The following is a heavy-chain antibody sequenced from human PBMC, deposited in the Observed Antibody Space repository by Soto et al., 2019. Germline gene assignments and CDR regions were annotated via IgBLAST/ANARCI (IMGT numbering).Heavy chain of an antibody. Sequence: RGESLKLSGKGAGYSFTSYWISWVRQMPGKGLEWMGRIDPSDSYTNYSPSFQGHVTISADKSISTAYLQWSSLKASDTAMYYCARRSCSGGSCYSGGSYYYGMDVWGQGTTVTVSS. CDR1: GYSFTSYW. CDR2: IDPSDSYT. V-gene: IGHV5-10-1*01. J-gene: IGHJ6*02. CDR3: ARRSCSGGSCYSGGSYYYGMDV. D-gene: IGHD2-15*01.